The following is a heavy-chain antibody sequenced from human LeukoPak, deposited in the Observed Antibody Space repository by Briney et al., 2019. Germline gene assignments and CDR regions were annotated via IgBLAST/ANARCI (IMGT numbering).Heavy chain of an antibody. D-gene: IGHD3-22*01. J-gene: IGHJ4*02. Sequence: GGSLRLSCAASGFTFSSYAMSWIRQAPGKGLEWVSAISGSGGSTYYADSVKGRFTISRDNSKNTLYLQMNSLRAEDTAVYYCARGDYYDSSGYYYVAPLDYWGQGTLVTVSS. V-gene: IGHV3-23*01. CDR2: ISGSGGST. CDR1: GFTFSSYA. CDR3: ARGDYYDSSGYYYVAPLDY.